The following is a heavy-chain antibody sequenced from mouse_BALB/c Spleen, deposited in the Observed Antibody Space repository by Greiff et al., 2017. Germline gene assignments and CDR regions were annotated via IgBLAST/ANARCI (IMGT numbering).Heavy chain of an antibody. J-gene: IGHJ4*01. CDR3: ARQADGYYDYAMDY. Sequence: EVKLMESGGDLVKPGGSLKLSCAASGFTFSSYGMSWVRQTPDKRLEWVATISSGGSYTYYPDSVKGRFTISRDNAKNTLYLQMSSLKSEDTAMYYCARQADGYYDYAMDYWGQGTSVTVSS. CDR2: ISSGGSYT. D-gene: IGHD2-3*01. CDR1: GFTFSSYG. V-gene: IGHV5-6*01.